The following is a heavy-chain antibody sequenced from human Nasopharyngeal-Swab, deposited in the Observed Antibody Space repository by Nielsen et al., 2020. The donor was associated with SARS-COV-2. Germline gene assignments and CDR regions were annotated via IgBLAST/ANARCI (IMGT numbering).Heavy chain of an antibody. CDR2: INHSGST. D-gene: IGHD6-13*01. CDR3: ARDGFGQPLEAFDI. Sequence: SDTLSLTCAVYGGSFSGYYWSWIRQPPGKGLEWIGEINHSGSTNYNPSLKSRVTISVDTSKNQFSLKLSSVTAADTAVYYCARDGFGQPLEAFDIWGQGTMVTVSS. V-gene: IGHV4-34*01. CDR1: GGSFSGYY. J-gene: IGHJ3*02.